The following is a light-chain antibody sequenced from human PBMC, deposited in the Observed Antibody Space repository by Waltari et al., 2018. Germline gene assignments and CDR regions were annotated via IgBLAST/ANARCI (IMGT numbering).Light chain of an antibody. J-gene: IGLJ2*01. CDR2: DVS. V-gene: IGLV2-14*01. CDR3: SSQSSNDVVL. Sequence: QSALTQPASVSGSPGQSVTIFCAGTSHHVGGYNSVSWYQEHPGQTPTVIIYDVSERPSGFSDRFSGSKSGNTASLTNSVLQADEEADYYCSSQSSNDVVLFGGGTKLTVL. CDR1: SHHVGGYNS.